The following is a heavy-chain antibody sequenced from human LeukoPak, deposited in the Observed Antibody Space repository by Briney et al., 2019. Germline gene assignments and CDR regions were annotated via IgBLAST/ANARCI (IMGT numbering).Heavy chain of an antibody. D-gene: IGHD3-22*01. Sequence: GESLKISCKGSGYSFTSYWIGWVRQMPGKGLEWMGIIYPGDFDTRYSPSFQGQVTISADKSISTAYLQWSSLKASDTAMYYCASSYDSSGYYYDYWGQGTLVTVSS. J-gene: IGHJ4*02. CDR1: GYSFTSYW. CDR3: ASSYDSSGYYYDY. V-gene: IGHV5-51*01. CDR2: IYPGDFDT.